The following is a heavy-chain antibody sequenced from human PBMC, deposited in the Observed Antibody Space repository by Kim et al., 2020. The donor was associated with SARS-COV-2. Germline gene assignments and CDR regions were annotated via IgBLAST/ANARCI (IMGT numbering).Heavy chain of an antibody. CDR3: ATAIVVVPAAIGKRDYYYYYGMDV. V-gene: IGHV1-18*01. Sequence: ASVKVSCKASGYTFTSYGISWVRQAPGQGLEWMGWISAYNGNTNYAQKLQGRVTMTTDTSTSTAYMELRSLRSDDTAVYYCATAIVVVPAAIGKRDYYYYYGMDVWGQGTTVTVSS. D-gene: IGHD2-2*01. J-gene: IGHJ6*02. CDR2: ISAYNGNT. CDR1: GYTFTSYG.